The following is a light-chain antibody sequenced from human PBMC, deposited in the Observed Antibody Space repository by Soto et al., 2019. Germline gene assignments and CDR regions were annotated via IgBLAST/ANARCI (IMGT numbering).Light chain of an antibody. V-gene: IGKV1-5*03. CDR1: QSISSW. J-gene: IGKJ4*01. CDR3: QQYNSYPLT. Sequence: EIQMTQSPSTLSASVGDRVSITCRASQSISSWLAWYQQTPGKAPKLLISKASNLESGVPTRFSGSGSGTEFTLTISSLQPDDFATYYCQQYNSYPLTFGGGTKV. CDR2: KAS.